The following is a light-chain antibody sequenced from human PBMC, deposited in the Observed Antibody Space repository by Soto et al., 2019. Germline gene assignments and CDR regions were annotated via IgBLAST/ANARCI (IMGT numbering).Light chain of an antibody. CDR2: EVS. CDR3: SSYTSLSTRV. Sequence: QSVLTQPASVSGSPGQSITISCTGTSSDVGAYDFVSWYQQHPDKAPKLMIYEVSNRPSGVSNRFSGSKSVNTATLTISGLQADDEADYYCSSYTSLSTRVFGPGTKVNVL. CDR1: SSDVGAYDF. V-gene: IGLV2-14*03. J-gene: IGLJ1*01.